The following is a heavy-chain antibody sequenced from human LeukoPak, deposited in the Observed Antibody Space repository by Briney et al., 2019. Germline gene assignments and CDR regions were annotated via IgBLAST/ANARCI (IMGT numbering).Heavy chain of an antibody. CDR1: GGSISSGDYY. CDR3: ARDPGYCSGSSCYGLGPEGY. CDR2: IYYSGST. Sequence: PSETLSLTCTVSGGSISSGDYYWSWIRQPPGKGLEWIGYIYYSGSTYYNPSLKSRVTISVDTSKNQFSLKLSSVTAADTAVYYCARDPGYCSGSSCYGLGPEGYWGQGTLVTVSS. J-gene: IGHJ4*02. V-gene: IGHV4-30-4*02. D-gene: IGHD2-15*01.